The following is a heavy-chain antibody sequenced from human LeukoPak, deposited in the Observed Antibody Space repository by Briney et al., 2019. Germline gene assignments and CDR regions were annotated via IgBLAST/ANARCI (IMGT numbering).Heavy chain of an antibody. J-gene: IGHJ4*02. CDR3: AKDRYGNGQTFDS. V-gene: IGHV3-21*01. CDR2: IMPNGDYI. Sequence: GGSLRLSCAASGFTFNSYSMNWVRQAPGKGLEWVSSIMPNGDYIYYADSMKGRFTISRDNAKNSLYLEMNSLRAEDTAVYYCAKDRYGNGQTFDSWGQGTLVTVSS. CDR1: GFTFNSYS. D-gene: IGHD3-16*02.